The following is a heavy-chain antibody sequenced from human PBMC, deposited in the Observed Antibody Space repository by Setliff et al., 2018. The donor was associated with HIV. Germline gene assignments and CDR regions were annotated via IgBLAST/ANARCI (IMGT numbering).Heavy chain of an antibody. CDR1: GFIFSDYA. CDR3: ARPISTRLVDGFDI. J-gene: IGHJ3*02. V-gene: IGHV3-23*01. D-gene: IGHD3-9*01. CDR2: IRGEGKNA. Sequence: GGSLRLSCAASGFIFSDYALHWVRQAPGKGLQWVSLIRGEGKNAYYVDSVKGRFVVSRDNSKNTVNLQMNSLRVEDTGVYYCARPISTRLVDGFDIWGQGTMVT.